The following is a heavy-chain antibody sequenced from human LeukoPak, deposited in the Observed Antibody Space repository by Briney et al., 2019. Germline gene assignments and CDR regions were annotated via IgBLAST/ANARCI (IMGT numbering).Heavy chain of an antibody. CDR3: AKEGGRTVVRAQGYYFYGMDV. D-gene: IGHD3-10*01. CDR1: GFTFSSYA. Sequence: GGSLRLSCAASGFTFSSYAMSWVRQAPGKGLEWVSAISGSGGSTYYADSVKGRFTISRDNAKNSLFLQMNSLRAEDTALYYCAKEGGRTVVRAQGYYFYGMDVWGLGTTVTVSS. V-gene: IGHV3-23*01. CDR2: ISGSGGST. J-gene: IGHJ6*02.